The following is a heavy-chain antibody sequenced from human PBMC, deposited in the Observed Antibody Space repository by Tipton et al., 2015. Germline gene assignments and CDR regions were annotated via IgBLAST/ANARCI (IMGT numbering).Heavy chain of an antibody. D-gene: IGHD1-26*01. V-gene: IGHV4-4*07. CDR3: ARGPPVGATEDFDI. J-gene: IGHJ3*02. CDR1: GVSINSSY. CDR2: IYTSGST. Sequence: TLSLTCVVSGVSINSSYWSWIRQPAGKGLKWIGRIYTSGSTNYNPSLKSRVTMSVDTSKNQFSLKLSSVTAADTAVYYCARGPPVGATEDFDIWGPGTVVSVS.